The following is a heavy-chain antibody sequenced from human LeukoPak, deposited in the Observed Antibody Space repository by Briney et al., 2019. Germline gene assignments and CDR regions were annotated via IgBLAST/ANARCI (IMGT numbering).Heavy chain of an antibody. J-gene: IGHJ4*02. Sequence: KPSETLSLTCAVYGGSFSGYYWSWIRQPPGKGLQWIGSIYYSGTTYYNPSLKSRVTISVDTSKNQFSLRLSSVTAADTAVYYCAKHKEYSSSSSVDYWGQGTLVTVSS. CDR3: AKHKEYSSSSSVDY. V-gene: IGHV4-34*01. CDR1: GGSFSGYY. D-gene: IGHD6-6*01. CDR2: IYYSGTT.